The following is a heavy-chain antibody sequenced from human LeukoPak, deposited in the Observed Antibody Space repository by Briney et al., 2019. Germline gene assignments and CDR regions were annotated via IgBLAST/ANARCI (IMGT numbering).Heavy chain of an antibody. CDR1: GFTFSSYS. CDR3: ARDYGGYDNKCFDY. Sequence: KPGGSLRLSCAASGFTFSSYSMNWVRQAPGKGLEWVSSISSSSSYIYYADSVKGRFTISRDNAKNSPYLQMNSLRAEDTAVYYCARDYGGYDNKCFDYWGQGTLVTVSS. V-gene: IGHV3-21*01. J-gene: IGHJ4*02. D-gene: IGHD5-12*01. CDR2: ISSSSSYI.